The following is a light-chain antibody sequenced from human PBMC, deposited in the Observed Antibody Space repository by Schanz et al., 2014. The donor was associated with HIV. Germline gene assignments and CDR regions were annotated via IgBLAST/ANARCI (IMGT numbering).Light chain of an antibody. Sequence: DIQMTQSPSSLSASVGARVTITCRASQGIRNALGWYQQKPGKAPKRLIYDASSLQSGVPSRFSGSGSGTEFTLTISSLQPEDFATYYCLQHNNYPPLTFGGGTKVEIK. J-gene: IGKJ4*01. V-gene: IGKV1-17*01. CDR3: LQHNNYPPLT. CDR2: DAS. CDR1: QGIRNA.